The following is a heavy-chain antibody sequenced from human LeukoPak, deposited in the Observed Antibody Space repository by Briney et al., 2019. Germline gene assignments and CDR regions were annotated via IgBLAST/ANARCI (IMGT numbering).Heavy chain of an antibody. CDR3: ARERTLVGGADI. D-gene: IGHD2-21*01. CDR2: IYYSGST. V-gene: IGHV4-38-2*02. Sequence: SETLSLTCTVSGYSISSGYYWGWIRQPPGKGLEWIGYIYYSGSTNYNPSLKSRVTISVDTSKNQFSLKLSSVTAADTAVYYCARERTLVGGADIWGQGTKVTVSS. J-gene: IGHJ3*02. CDR1: GYSISSGYY.